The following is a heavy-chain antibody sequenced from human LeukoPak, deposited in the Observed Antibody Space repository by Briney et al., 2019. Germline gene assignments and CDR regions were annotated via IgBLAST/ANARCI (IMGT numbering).Heavy chain of an antibody. CDR3: ARLTRLSTSPDRYYLDY. Sequence: SETLSLTCTVSGDSISSYYWSWIRQPPGKGLEWIGYIYTSGGTNYIPSLKGRVTISIDTSKNQFSLKLSSVTAADSAVYYCARLTRLSTSPDRYYLDYWGQGTLATVSS. D-gene: IGHD6-6*01. V-gene: IGHV4-4*09. CDR2: IYTSGGT. CDR1: GDSISSYY. J-gene: IGHJ4*02.